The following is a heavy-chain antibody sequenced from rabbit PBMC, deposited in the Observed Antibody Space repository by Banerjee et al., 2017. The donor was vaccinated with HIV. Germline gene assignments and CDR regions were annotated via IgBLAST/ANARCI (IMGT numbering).Heavy chain of an antibody. CDR2: IYAGSSDSA. CDR1: GFSFSSSYW. D-gene: IGHD6-1*01. V-gene: IGHV1S45*01. Sequence: EQLEESGGDLVKPEGSLTLTCTASGFSFSSSYWMCWVRQAPGKGLEWIACIYAGSSDSAYYASWAKGRFTISKTSSTTVTLQMTSLTAADTATYFCARAYPGYGGYGYGSFNLWGQGTLVTVS. J-gene: IGHJ4*01. CDR3: ARAYPGYGGYGYGSFNL.